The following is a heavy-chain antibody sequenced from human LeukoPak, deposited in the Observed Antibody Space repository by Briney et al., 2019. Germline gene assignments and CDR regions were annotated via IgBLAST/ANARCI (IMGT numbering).Heavy chain of an antibody. J-gene: IGHJ4*02. CDR3: AAAPIEMQQRGFDY. D-gene: IGHD5-24*01. Sequence: SVTVSFKASGFTFTNSAMQWVRQARGQRLEWIGWIVVASGNTKYAQKFQERVTITRDMSTSTAYMELSSLSPEDTAVYYCAAAPIEMQQRGFDYWGQGTLVTVSS. CDR2: IVVASGNT. V-gene: IGHV1-58*02. CDR1: GFTFTNSA.